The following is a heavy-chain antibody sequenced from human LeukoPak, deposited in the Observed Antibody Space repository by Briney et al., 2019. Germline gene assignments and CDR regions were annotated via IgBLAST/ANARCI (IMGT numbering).Heavy chain of an antibody. D-gene: IGHD3-22*01. CDR2: IRYDGSNK. J-gene: IGHJ3*02. Sequence: GGSLRLSCAASGFTFSSYGMHWVRQAPGKGLEWVAFIRYDGSNKYYADSVKGRFTISRDNSKNTLYLQMNSLRAEDTAVYYCAKDSPYDSSGKDAFDIWGQGTMVTVSS. CDR1: GFTFSSYG. CDR3: AKDSPYDSSGKDAFDI. V-gene: IGHV3-30*02.